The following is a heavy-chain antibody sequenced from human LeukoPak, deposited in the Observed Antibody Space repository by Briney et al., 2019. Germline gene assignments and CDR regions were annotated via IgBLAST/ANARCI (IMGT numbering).Heavy chain of an antibody. J-gene: IGHJ6*03. D-gene: IGHD2-15*01. V-gene: IGHV3-9*01. CDR1: GFTFDDYA. Sequence: GGSLRLSCAASGFTFDDYAMHWVRQAPGKGLEWVSGISWNSGSIGYADSVKGRFTISRDNAKNSLYLQMNSLRAEDTALYHCARGVVAATPSYMDVWGKGTTVTVSS. CDR2: ISWNSGSI. CDR3: ARGVVAATPSYMDV.